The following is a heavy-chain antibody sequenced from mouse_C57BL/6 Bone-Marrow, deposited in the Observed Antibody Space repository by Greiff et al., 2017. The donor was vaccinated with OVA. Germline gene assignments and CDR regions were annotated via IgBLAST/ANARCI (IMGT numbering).Heavy chain of an antibody. D-gene: IGHD5-1*01. Sequence: EVKLVESGGGLVKPGGSLKLSCAASGFTFSSYAMSWVRRTPEKGLEWVGTISPGGSYTNYPQNVKGRFIISRDNAKNNLYLQMSHLTSEDSALYYGAREDEYPFDYWGQGTTLTVSS. CDR1: GFTFSSYA. V-gene: IGHV5-4*01. J-gene: IGHJ2*01. CDR2: ISPGGSYT. CDR3: AREDEYPFDY.